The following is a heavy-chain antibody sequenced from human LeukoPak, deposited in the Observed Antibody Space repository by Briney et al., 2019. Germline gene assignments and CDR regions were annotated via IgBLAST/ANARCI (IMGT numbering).Heavy chain of an antibody. J-gene: IGHJ4*02. D-gene: IGHD6-13*01. CDR1: GGTFSNYA. V-gene: IGHV1-69*13. CDR3: ARDRGIAAAGLFDY. CDR2: IIPIFGTA. Sequence: ASVKVSCKASGGTFSNYAISWVRQAPGQGLEWMGGIIPIFGTANYAQKFQGRVTITADESTSTAYMELSSLRSEDTAVYYCARDRGIAAAGLFDYWGQGTLVAVSS.